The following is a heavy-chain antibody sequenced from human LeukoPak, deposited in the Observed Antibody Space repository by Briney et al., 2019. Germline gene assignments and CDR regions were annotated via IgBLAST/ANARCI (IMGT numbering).Heavy chain of an antibody. D-gene: IGHD3-3*01. CDR2: MFYSGIT. Sequence: SETLSLTCSVSGGSTSSSDYYWGWIRQPPGKGLGWIGTMFYSGITYYSPSLKSRVTISVDTSKNQFSLKLSSVTAADTAVYFCARHGSSGVVITNFDYWGQGTLVTVSS. J-gene: IGHJ4*02. CDR1: GGSTSSSDYY. V-gene: IGHV4-39*01. CDR3: ARHGSSGVVITNFDY.